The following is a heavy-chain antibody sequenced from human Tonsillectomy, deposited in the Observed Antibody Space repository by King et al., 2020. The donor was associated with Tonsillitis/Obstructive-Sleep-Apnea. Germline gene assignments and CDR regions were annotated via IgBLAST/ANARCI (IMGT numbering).Heavy chain of an antibody. J-gene: IGHJ4*02. Sequence: QLQESGPGLVKPSETLSLTCTVSGGSISSSSYYWGWIRQPPGKGLEWIGSIYYSGSTYYNPSLKSRVTISVDTSKNQFSLKLTSVTAADTAVYYCARRRITIFGVVINWGQGTLVTVSS. CDR2: IYYSGST. V-gene: IGHV4-39*01. CDR3: ARRRITIFGVVIN. CDR1: GGSISSSSYY. D-gene: IGHD3-3*01.